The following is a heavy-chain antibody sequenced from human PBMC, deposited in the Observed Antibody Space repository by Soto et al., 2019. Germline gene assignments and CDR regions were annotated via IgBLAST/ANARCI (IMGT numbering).Heavy chain of an antibody. CDR3: ARDRNDGPDDAFDI. Sequence: PSETLSLTCDGGSLSGYYWSWIRQSPGVGLEWVGEIHQTGNTIYNPSLKSRVTISVDMSKNQLFLKLISVTAADTAVYYCARDRNDGPDDAFDIWGQGTMVTVSS. CDR1: GGSLSGYY. CDR2: IHQTGNT. J-gene: IGHJ3*02. V-gene: IGHV4-34*01. D-gene: IGHD1-1*01.